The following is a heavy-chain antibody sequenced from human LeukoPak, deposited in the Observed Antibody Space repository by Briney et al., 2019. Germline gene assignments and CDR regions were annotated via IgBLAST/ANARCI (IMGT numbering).Heavy chain of an antibody. J-gene: IGHJ6*02. Sequence: GGSLRLSCAASGFTVSSDYMSWIRQAPGKGLEWVSYISSSGSTIYYADSVKGRFTISRDNAKNSLYLQMNSLRAEDTAVYYCARDQGYSYEGYYYGMDVWGQGTTVTVSS. CDR1: GFTVSSDY. V-gene: IGHV3-11*01. CDR2: ISSSGSTI. D-gene: IGHD5-18*01. CDR3: ARDQGYSYEGYYYGMDV.